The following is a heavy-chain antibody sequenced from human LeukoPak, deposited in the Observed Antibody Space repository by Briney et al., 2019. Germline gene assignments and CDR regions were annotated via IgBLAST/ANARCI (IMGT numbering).Heavy chain of an antibody. Sequence: GASVKVSCKTSGYTFTNYGISWVRQAPGQGLEWMGGIIPIFGIANYAQNFQGRVTITADKSTSTAYMELSSLRSEDTAVYYCASQYGTDYYMDVWGKGTTVTVSS. CDR3: ASQYGTDYYMDV. CDR1: GYTFTNYG. D-gene: IGHD1-1*01. CDR2: IIPIFGIA. V-gene: IGHV1-69*10. J-gene: IGHJ6*03.